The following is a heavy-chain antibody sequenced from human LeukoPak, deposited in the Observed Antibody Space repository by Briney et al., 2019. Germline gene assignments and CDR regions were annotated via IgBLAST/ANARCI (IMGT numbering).Heavy chain of an antibody. D-gene: IGHD2-15*01. V-gene: IGHV4-59*01. CDR3: ARARMVVVAATRSRLDYGMDV. CDR2: IYYSGST. Sequence: SETLSLTCTVSGGSISSYYWSWTRQPPGKGLEWIGYIYYSGSTNYNPSLKSRVTISVDTSKNQFSLKLSSVTAADTAVYYCARARMVVVAATRSRLDYGMDVWGQGTTVTVSS. J-gene: IGHJ6*02. CDR1: GGSISSYY.